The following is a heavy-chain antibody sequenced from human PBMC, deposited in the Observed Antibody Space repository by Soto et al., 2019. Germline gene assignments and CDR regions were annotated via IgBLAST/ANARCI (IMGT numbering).Heavy chain of an antibody. D-gene: IGHD6-6*01. CDR3: ARAGREGGYIGARPSYLAF. CDR1: GFTFRSYW. J-gene: IGHJ4*02. V-gene: IGHV3-7*05. CDR2: IKPDGTEK. Sequence: GGSLRLSCAASGFTFRSYWMSWVRQAPGKGLEWVANIKPDGTEKYHEDSVKGRFTISRDNAKNSLYLQMNSLRAEDTAVYFCARAGREGGYIGARPSYLAFWGQGAWVTVSS.